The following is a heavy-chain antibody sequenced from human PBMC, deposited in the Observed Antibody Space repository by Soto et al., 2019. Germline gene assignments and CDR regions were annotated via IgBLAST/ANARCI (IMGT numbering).Heavy chain of an antibody. CDR3: AKDRSGGSCYSNWFDP. CDR2: ISGSGGST. CDR1: GFTFSSYA. Sequence: EVQLLESGGGLVQPGGSLRLSCAASGFTFSSYAMSWVRQAPGTGLEWVSAISGSGGSTYYADSVKGRFTISRDNSKNTLYLQMNSLRAEDTAVYYCAKDRSGGSCYSNWFDPWGQGTLVTVSS. V-gene: IGHV3-23*01. J-gene: IGHJ5*02. D-gene: IGHD2-15*01.